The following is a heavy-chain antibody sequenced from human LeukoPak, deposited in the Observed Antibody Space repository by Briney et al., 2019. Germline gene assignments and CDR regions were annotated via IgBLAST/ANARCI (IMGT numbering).Heavy chain of an antibody. CDR2: ISTSSRYI. CDR3: ANDDYYDSSGSNWFDP. V-gene: IGHV3-21*01. J-gene: IGHJ5*02. Sequence: GGSLRLSCAASAFTFGSYSLNWVRQAPGKGLEWVSSISTSSRYIYYSDSVKGRFTISRDNAKNSLYLQMNSLRAEDTAVYYCANDDYYDSSGSNWFDPWGQGTLVTVSS. CDR1: AFTFGSYS. D-gene: IGHD3-22*01.